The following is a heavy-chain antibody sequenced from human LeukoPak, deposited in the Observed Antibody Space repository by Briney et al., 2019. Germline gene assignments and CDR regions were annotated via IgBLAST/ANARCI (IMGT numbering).Heavy chain of an antibody. CDR3: ARGGPTTESRGGKDVGFFDY. CDR1: GFTFSSYA. CDR2: ISYDGSNK. Sequence: GRSLRLSCAATGFTFSSYAMHWVRQAPGKGLEWVAVISYDGSNKYYADSVKGRFTISRDNSKNTLYLQMNSLRAEDTAVYYCARGGPTTESRGGKDVGFFDYWGQGTLVTVSS. V-gene: IGHV3-30-3*01. D-gene: IGHD4-17*01. J-gene: IGHJ4*02.